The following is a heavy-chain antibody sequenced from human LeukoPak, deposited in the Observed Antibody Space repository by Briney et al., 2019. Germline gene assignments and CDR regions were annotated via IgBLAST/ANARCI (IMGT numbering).Heavy chain of an antibody. V-gene: IGHV4-4*02. Sequence: PSETLSLTCAVSGGSISSGYWWSWVRQPPGKGLEWIGQIYHSGSTNYNPSLKSRVTISVEKSKNQFSLNLTSVTAADTAVYYYARAGCPYRPIDYSGQGTLVTVSS. CDR3: ARAGCPYRPIDY. CDR2: IYHSGST. D-gene: IGHD6-19*01. CDR1: GGSISSGYW. J-gene: IGHJ4*02.